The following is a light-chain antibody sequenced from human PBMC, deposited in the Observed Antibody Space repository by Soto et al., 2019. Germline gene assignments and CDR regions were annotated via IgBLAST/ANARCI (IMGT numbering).Light chain of an antibody. Sequence: EIVLTQSPGTLSLSPGERATLSCRASQSVSSSYLAWYQQKPGQAPRLLIYGASSRATGIPDRFSGSGSGTDFTLTISRLEPEDFAVYYCQYYGSSPYTFGQGTKLEIK. V-gene: IGKV3-20*01. CDR1: QSVSSSY. J-gene: IGKJ2*01. CDR2: GAS. CDR3: QYYGSSPYT.